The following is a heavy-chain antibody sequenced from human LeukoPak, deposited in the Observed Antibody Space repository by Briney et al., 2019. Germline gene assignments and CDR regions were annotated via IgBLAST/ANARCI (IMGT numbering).Heavy chain of an antibody. CDR2: IHTSVST. CDR3: ARDQYYYDSSGYLTFDY. D-gene: IGHD3-22*01. V-gene: IGHV4-4*07. Sequence: SETLSLTCNVSGVSISSYYWSCVRQPAGKGLEWIGRIHTSVSTNYNPSLKRRVTMSVDTSKNQFSLTLSSVTAADTAVYYCARDQYYYDSSGYLTFDYWGQGTLVTVSS. J-gene: IGHJ4*02. CDR1: GVSISSYY.